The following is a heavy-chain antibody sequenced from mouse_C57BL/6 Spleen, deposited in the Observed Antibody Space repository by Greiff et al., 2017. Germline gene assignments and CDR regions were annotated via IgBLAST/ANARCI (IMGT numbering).Heavy chain of an antibody. CDR1: GYTFTSYW. V-gene: IGHV1-55*01. D-gene: IGHD2-2*01. J-gene: IGHJ4*01. Sequence: QVQLQQSGAELVKPGASVKMSCKASGYTFTSYWITWVKQRPGQGLEWIGDIYPGSGSTNYNEKFKSKATLTVDTSSSTAYMQLSSLTSEDSAVXYCARRGYYDAMDYWGQGTSVTVAS. CDR3: ARRGYYDAMDY. CDR2: IYPGSGST.